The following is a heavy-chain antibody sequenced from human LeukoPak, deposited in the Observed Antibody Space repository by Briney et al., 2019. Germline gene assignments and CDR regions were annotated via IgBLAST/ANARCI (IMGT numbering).Heavy chain of an antibody. CDR3: ARYDRLVATTDMDV. J-gene: IGHJ6*03. CDR1: GFTFSRYS. D-gene: IGHD5-12*01. V-gene: IGHV3-21*01. CDR2: ISSGNSYI. Sequence: GGSLRLSCAASGFTFSRYSMNWVRQAPGKGLEWVSSISSGNSYIYYADSVKGRFTISRDNAKSSLYLQMNSLRAEDTAVYYCARYDRLVATTDMDVWGKGTTVTVSS.